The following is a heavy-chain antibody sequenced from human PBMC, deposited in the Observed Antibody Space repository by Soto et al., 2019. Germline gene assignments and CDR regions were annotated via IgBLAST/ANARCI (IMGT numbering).Heavy chain of an antibody. CDR2: IKTDGSRA. Sequence: GGSLRLSCAASGFTFSSYWIHWVRQVPGEGLVRVSRIKTDGSRASYADFVQGRFTISTDNAKNTVYLKMNSQRAEDTVLYYCARDPHGNSRSPNDAFDLWGRGTMVTVSS. CDR1: GFTFSSYW. J-gene: IGHJ3*01. D-gene: IGHD4-17*01. V-gene: IGHV3-74*01. CDR3: ARDPHGNSRSPNDAFDL.